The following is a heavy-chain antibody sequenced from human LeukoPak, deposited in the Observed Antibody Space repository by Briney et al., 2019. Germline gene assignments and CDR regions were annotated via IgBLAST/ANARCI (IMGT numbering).Heavy chain of an antibody. V-gene: IGHV3-33*01. CDR2: IWYDGSNK. CDR1: GFTSSSYG. J-gene: IGHJ5*02. D-gene: IGHD2-15*01. Sequence: GGSLRLSCAASGFTSSSYGMHWVRQAPGKGLEWVAVIWYDGSNKYYADSVKGRFTISRDNSKNTLYLQMNSLRAEDTAVHYCASTGRDGQEPWGQGTLVTVSS. CDR3: ASTGRDGQEP.